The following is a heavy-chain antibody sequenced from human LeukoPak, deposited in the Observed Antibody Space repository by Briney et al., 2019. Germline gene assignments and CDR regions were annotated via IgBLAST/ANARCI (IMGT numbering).Heavy chain of an antibody. CDR1: GYTFTGYY. Sequence: ASVTVSCKASGYTFTGYYMHWVRQAPGQGLEWMGWINPNSGGTNYAQKFQGRVTMTRDTSISTAYMELSRLRSDDTAVYYCANWAATIRNFNYWGQGTLVTVSS. J-gene: IGHJ4*02. CDR2: INPNSGGT. CDR3: ANWAATIRNFNY. D-gene: IGHD5-12*01. V-gene: IGHV1-2*02.